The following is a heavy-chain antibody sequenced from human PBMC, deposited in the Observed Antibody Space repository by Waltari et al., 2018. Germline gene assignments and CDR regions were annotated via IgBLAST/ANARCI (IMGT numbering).Heavy chain of an antibody. V-gene: IGHV4-59*01. Sequence: QVQLQESGPGLVKPSETLSLTCTVSGGSISSYYWSWIRQPPGKGLEWIGYIYYSGSTNYNPSLKSRVTISVDTSKNQFALKLSSVTAADTAVYYCAREFTDQQAVDYWGQGTLVTVSS. D-gene: IGHD6-13*01. CDR3: AREFTDQQAVDY. CDR2: IYYSGST. J-gene: IGHJ4*02. CDR1: GGSISSYY.